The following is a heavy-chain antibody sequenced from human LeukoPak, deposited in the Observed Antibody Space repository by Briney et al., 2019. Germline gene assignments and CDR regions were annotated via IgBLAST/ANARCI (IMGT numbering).Heavy chain of an antibody. Sequence: HSGGSLRLSCAASGFTFSSYWMSWVRQAPGKGLEWVANIKQDGSEKYYADSVKGRFTISRDKSKNTLYLQMNSRRAEDTAVYYCARDREPEYSSGWYCDYWGQGTLVTVSS. CDR3: ARDREPEYSSGWYCDY. J-gene: IGHJ4*02. V-gene: IGHV3-7*01. CDR2: IKQDGSEK. D-gene: IGHD6-19*01. CDR1: GFTFSSYW.